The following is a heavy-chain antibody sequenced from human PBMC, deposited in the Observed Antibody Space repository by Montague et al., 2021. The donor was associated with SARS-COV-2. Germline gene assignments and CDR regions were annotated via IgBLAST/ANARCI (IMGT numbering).Heavy chain of an antibody. CDR1: GFSLSTSGVG. V-gene: IGHV2-5*02. Sequence: PALVKPTQTLTLTCTFSGFSLSTSGVGVGWIRQPPGKALEWLALIYWDDDKRYSPSLQSRLPITKDPSKNQVVLTMTNMDPVDTATYYCALSRYYYYDSSGYRVYYFDNWGQGTLVTVSS. CDR2: IYWDDDK. CDR3: ALSRYYYYDSSGYRVYYFDN. J-gene: IGHJ4*02. D-gene: IGHD3-22*01.